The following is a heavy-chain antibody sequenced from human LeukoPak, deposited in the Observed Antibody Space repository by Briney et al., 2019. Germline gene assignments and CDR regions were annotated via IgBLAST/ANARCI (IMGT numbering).Heavy chain of an antibody. D-gene: IGHD6-6*01. CDR3: AREMEEAYSSSPQGFLHV. V-gene: IGHV4-31*03. CDR2: IYYSGST. Sequence: SQTLSLTCTVSGGSISSGGYYWSWIRQLPGKGLEWLGYIYYSGSTYYNPSLKSRVTISVDTSKNQFSLKLSSVTAADTAVYYCAREMEEAYSSSPQGFLHVWGKGTTVTVSS. CDR1: GGSISSGGYY. J-gene: IGHJ6*04.